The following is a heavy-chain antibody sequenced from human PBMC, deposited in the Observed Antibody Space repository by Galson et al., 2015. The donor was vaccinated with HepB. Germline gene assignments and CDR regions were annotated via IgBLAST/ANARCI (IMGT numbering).Heavy chain of an antibody. V-gene: IGHV1-69*13. Sequence: SVKVSCKASGGTFSSYAISWVRQAPGQGLEWMGGIIPIFGIANYAQKVQGRVTITADESTSTAYMELSSLRSEDTAVYYCARDDAVTTSNERDSYYGMDVWGQGTTVPVSS. J-gene: IGHJ6*02. D-gene: IGHD4-11*01. CDR3: ARDDAVTTSNERDSYYGMDV. CDR1: GGTFSSYA. CDR2: IIPIFGIA.